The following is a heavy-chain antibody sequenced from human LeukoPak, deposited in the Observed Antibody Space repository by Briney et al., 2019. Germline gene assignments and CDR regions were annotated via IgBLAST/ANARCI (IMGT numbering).Heavy chain of an antibody. CDR3: ARQAAGTQDFDY. CDR2: IYYSGST. Sequence: PSETLSLTCTVSGGSISSYYWSWIRQPPGKGLEWVGYIYYSGSTNYNPSLKSRVTISVDTSKNQFSLKLSSVTAADTAVYYCARQAAGTQDFDYWGQGTLVTVSS. D-gene: IGHD6-13*01. J-gene: IGHJ4*02. CDR1: GGSISSYY. V-gene: IGHV4-59*08.